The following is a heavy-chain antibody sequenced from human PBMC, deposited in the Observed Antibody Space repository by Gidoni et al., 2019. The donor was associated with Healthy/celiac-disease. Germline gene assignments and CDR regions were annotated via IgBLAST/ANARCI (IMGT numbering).Heavy chain of an antibody. CDR2: IKQEGSEK. CDR1: GFTFSSYW. Sequence: EVQLVESGGGLVQPWGSLRLPCAASGFTFSSYWMSWVRQAPGKGLEWVANIKQEGSEKYYVDSVKGRFTISRDNAKNSLYLQMNSLRAEDTAVYYCARDLEQWLVDYWGQGTLVTVSS. D-gene: IGHD6-19*01. V-gene: IGHV3-7*01. J-gene: IGHJ4*02. CDR3: ARDLEQWLVDY.